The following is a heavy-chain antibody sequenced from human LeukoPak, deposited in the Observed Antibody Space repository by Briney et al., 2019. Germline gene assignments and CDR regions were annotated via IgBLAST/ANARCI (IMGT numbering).Heavy chain of an antibody. Sequence: PSETLSLTCTVSGGSISSYYWSWIRQPPGKGLEWIGYIYYSGSTDYNPSLKSRVTISVDTSKNQFSLKLSSVTAADTAVYYCARVSTGTDAFDIWGQGTMVTVSS. CDR2: IYYSGST. V-gene: IGHV4-59*01. J-gene: IGHJ3*02. CDR1: GGSISSYY. CDR3: ARVSTGTDAFDI. D-gene: IGHD1-1*01.